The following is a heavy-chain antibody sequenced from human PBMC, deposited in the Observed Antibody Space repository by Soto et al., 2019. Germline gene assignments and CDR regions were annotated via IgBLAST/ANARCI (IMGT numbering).Heavy chain of an antibody. J-gene: IGHJ4*02. D-gene: IGHD6-19*01. CDR1: GFTFSSYW. CDR2: INSDGSST. Sequence: GGSLRRSCAASGFTFSSYWMHWVRQAPGKGLVWVSRINSDGSSTSYADSVKGRFTISRDNAKNTLYLQMNSLRAEDTAVYYCARDLGYSSGWYPSKDWGQGTLVTVSS. CDR3: ARDLGYSSGWYPSKD. V-gene: IGHV3-74*01.